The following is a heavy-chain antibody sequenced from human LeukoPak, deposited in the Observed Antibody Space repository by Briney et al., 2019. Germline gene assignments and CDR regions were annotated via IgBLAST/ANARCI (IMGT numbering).Heavy chain of an antibody. J-gene: IGHJ3*02. D-gene: IGHD3-10*01. V-gene: IGHV4-59*08. CDR3: ARHLSNYGSGTYTAFDI. Sequence: PSETLSLTCTVSGGSTRNYCRSWVRRPPGKGLQWIGYIHYRGNTDYSPSLKSRVTISSDTSRISLKVTSVTAADTAVYYCARHLSNYGSGTYTAFDIWGQGAVVTVSS. CDR2: IHYRGNT. CDR1: GGSTRNYC.